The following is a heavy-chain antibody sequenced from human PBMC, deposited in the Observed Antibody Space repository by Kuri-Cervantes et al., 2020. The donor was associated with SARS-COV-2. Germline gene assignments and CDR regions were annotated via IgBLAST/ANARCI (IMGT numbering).Heavy chain of an antibody. Sequence: GESLKISCAASGFTFSSYWMHWVRQAPGKGLVWVSRINSDGSSTSYADSVKGRFTISRDNAKNTLHLQMNSLRAEDTAVYYCARDVVHDFWSGYENWFDPWGQGTLVTVSS. CDR2: INSDGSST. CDR1: GFTFSSYW. J-gene: IGHJ5*02. CDR3: ARDVVHDFWSGYENWFDP. V-gene: IGHV3-74*01. D-gene: IGHD3-3*01.